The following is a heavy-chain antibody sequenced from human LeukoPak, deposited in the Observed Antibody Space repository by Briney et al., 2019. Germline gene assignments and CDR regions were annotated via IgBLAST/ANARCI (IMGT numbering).Heavy chain of an antibody. CDR3: ARGRRSSSWYVVWFDYYYYYMDV. D-gene: IGHD6-13*01. CDR2: IFYSGGT. Sequence: SETLSLTCTVSGGSINTPNYYWGWIRQTPGKGLEWIGNIFYSGGTYYSPSLTSRVTISLDTSRNQFSLKLNSVTAADTAVYYCARGRRSSSWYVVWFDYYYYYMDVWGKGTTVTVSS. V-gene: IGHV4-39*07. J-gene: IGHJ6*03. CDR1: GGSINTPNYY.